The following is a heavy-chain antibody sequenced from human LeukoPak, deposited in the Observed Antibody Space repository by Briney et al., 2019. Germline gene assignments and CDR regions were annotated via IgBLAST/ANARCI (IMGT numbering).Heavy chain of an antibody. CDR2: TIPILGIA. CDR1: GGTFSSYA. CDR3: ATSTYDFWSGYHHYYYYMDV. D-gene: IGHD3-3*01. V-gene: IGHV1-69*04. Sequence: GASVKVSCKASGGTFSSYAISWVRQAPGQGLEWMGRTIPILGIANYAQKFQGRVTITADKSTSTAYMELSSLRSEDTAVYYCATSTYDFWSGYHHYYYYMDVWGKGTTVTVSS. J-gene: IGHJ6*03.